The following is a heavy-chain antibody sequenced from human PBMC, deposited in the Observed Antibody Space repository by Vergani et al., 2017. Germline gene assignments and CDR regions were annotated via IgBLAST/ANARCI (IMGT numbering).Heavy chain of an antibody. V-gene: IGHV3-7*01. D-gene: IGHD5-24*01. CDR2: IKPDGSEK. CDR3: ARQESDGWHVDY. J-gene: IGHJ4*02. Sequence: EVQLVESGGGLVQPGGSLRLSCAASGFTFRSYYMSWVRQAPGKGLECVANIKPDGSEKYYVDSVRGRFTISRDNTRNTLFLQLNDLRAEDTAVYYCARQESDGWHVDYWGQGTLVTVSS. CDR1: GFTFRSYY.